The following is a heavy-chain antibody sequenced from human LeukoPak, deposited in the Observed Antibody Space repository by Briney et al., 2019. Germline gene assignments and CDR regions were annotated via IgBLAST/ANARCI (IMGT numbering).Heavy chain of an antibody. V-gene: IGHV4-30-4*08. D-gene: IGHD6-13*01. CDR1: GGSISSGDYY. J-gene: IGHJ6*02. Sequence: SETLSLTCTVSGGSISSGDYYWSWIRQPPGKGLEWIGYIYYSGSTYYNPSLKSRVTISVDTSKNQFSLKLSSVTAADTAVYYCARVNTYSGSYYYYGMDVWGQGTTVTVSS. CDR2: IYYSGST. CDR3: ARVNTYSGSYYYYGMDV.